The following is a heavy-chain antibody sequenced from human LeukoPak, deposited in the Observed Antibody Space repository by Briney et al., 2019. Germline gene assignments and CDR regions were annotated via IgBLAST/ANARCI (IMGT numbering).Heavy chain of an antibody. CDR1: GYSFTSYW. J-gene: IGHJ3*02. Sequence: GESLKISCKGSGYSFTSYWIGWVRQMPGKGLECIGIIYPGDSNTRYSPSFKGQVTISVDKSNITTYLQWSSLKASDTAMYYCARRPGDGYSKDAFDIWGQGTMVTVSS. CDR2: IYPGDSNT. D-gene: IGHD5-24*01. CDR3: ARRPGDGYSKDAFDI. V-gene: IGHV5-51*01.